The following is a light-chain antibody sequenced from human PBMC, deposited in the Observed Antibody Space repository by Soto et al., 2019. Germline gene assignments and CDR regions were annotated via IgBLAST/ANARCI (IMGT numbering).Light chain of an antibody. CDR3: QQYSGYST. J-gene: IGKJ1*01. CDR1: QSINSW. CDR2: DAS. V-gene: IGKV1-5*01. Sequence: DIQMTQSPSTLSASVGDRVTITCRASQSINSWFAWYQQRPGKAPNLLIYDASTLERGVPSRFSGSGSGTEFTLTISGLQPDDFAPYYWQQYSGYSTFGQGTRVEIK.